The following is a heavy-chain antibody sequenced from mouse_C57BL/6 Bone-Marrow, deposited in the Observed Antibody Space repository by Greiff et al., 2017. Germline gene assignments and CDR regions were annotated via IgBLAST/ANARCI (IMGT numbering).Heavy chain of an antibody. V-gene: IGHV8-8*01. CDR1: GFSLSTFGMG. Sequence: QVTLKESGPGILQPSQTLSLTCSFSGFSLSTFGMGVGWLRQPSGQGLEWLAHIWWDDDKYYNPALKSRLTISKDNSKNQVFLKIANVDTADTATDYCARPIYYGNHGAMDYWGQGTSVTVSS. CDR3: ARPIYYGNHGAMDY. CDR2: IWWDDDK. J-gene: IGHJ4*01. D-gene: IGHD2-1*01.